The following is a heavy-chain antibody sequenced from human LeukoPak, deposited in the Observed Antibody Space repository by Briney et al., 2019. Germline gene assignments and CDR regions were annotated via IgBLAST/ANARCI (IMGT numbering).Heavy chain of an antibody. CDR3: ARNIAAAGIRYYYYMDV. CDR2: ISYDGSNK. V-gene: IGHV3-30*03. Sequence: GGSLRLSCVTSGFTFSSYGMHWVRQAPGKGLEWVAVISYDGSNKYYADSVKGRFTISRDNSKNTLYLQMNSLRAEDTAVYYCARNIAAAGIRYYYYMDVWGKGTTVTVSS. D-gene: IGHD6-13*01. CDR1: GFTFSSYG. J-gene: IGHJ6*03.